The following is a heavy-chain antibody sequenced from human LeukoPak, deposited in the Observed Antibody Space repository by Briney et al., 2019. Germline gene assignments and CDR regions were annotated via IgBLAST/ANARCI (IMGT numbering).Heavy chain of an antibody. V-gene: IGHV3-21*01. CDR3: AREANYDFWSGPPGNAFDV. J-gene: IGHJ3*01. D-gene: IGHD3-3*01. Sequence: PWGSLRLSCAASGFTFSSYAMSWVRQAPGKGLEWVSSISSSSSYIYYADSVKGRFTISRDNAKNSLYLQMNSLRAEDTAVYYCAREANYDFWSGPPGNAFDVWGQGTMVTVSS. CDR2: ISSSSSYI. CDR1: GFTFSSYA.